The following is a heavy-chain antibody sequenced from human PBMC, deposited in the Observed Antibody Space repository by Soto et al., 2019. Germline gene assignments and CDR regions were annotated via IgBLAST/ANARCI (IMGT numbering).Heavy chain of an antibody. CDR2: IFYLGSS. CDR3: ARHSLALRKNNWFDP. D-gene: IGHD3-3*02. V-gene: IGHV4-39*01. Sequence: SETLSLTCTVSGDSIISSDFYWGWVRQPPGKGLEWIGSIFYLGSSYYNPSLKSRVTMSVDTSKDQFSLRLRSVTAADTALYFCARHSLALRKNNWFDPWGQGIMVTVSS. J-gene: IGHJ5*02. CDR1: GDSIISSDFY.